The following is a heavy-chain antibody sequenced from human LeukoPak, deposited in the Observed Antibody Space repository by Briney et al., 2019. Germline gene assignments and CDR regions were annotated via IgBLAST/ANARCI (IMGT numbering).Heavy chain of an antibody. CDR1: GFTFSSYS. J-gene: IGHJ4*02. V-gene: IGHV3-21*04. CDR3: AKDLDKEVRGVIC. CDR2: ISSSSSYI. Sequence: PGGSLRLSCAASGFTFSSYSMNWVRQAPGKGLEWVSSISSSSSYIYYADSVKGRFTISRDNAKNSLYLQMNSLRAEDTAVYYCAKDLDKEVRGVICWGQGTLVTVSS. D-gene: IGHD3-10*01.